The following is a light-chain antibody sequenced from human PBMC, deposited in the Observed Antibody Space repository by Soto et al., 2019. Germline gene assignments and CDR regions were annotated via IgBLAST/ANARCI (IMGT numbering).Light chain of an antibody. CDR3: AAWDDSLNGYV. CDR2: NVN. J-gene: IGLJ1*01. CDR1: SSNIGRNT. V-gene: IGLV1-44*01. Sequence: QSVLTQPPSASGTPGQRVTFSCSGSSSNIGRNTVDWYQQLPGTAPKLLIYNVNQRPSGVPDRFSGSKSGTSASLAISGLQSEDEADYYCAAWDDSLNGYVFGTGTKVTVL.